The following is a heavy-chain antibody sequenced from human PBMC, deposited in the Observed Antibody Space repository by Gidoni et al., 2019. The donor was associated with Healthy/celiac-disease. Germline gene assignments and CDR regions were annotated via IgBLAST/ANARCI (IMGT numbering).Heavy chain of an antibody. Sequence: QVQLQQWGAGLLKPSETLSLTCAVYGGSFSGYYWSWIRQPPGKGLEWIGESNHSGSTNYNPSLKGRVTISVDTSKNQFSLKLSSVTAADTAVYYCARLGGRYCTNGVCHFDYWGQGTLVTVSS. CDR3: ARLGGRYCTNGVCHFDY. J-gene: IGHJ4*02. CDR2: SNHSGST. V-gene: IGHV4-34*01. D-gene: IGHD2-8*01. CDR1: GGSFSGYY.